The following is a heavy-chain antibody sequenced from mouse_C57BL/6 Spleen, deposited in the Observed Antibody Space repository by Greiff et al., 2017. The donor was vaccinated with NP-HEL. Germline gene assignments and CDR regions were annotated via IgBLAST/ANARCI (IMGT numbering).Heavy chain of an antibody. V-gene: IGHV1-85*01. CDR2: IYPRDGST. CDR1: GYTFTSYD. J-gene: IGHJ2*01. D-gene: IGHD2-3*01. Sequence: QVQLKQSGPELVKPGASVKLSCKASGYTFTSYDINWVKQRPGQGLEWIGWIYPRDGSTKYNEKFTGKATLTVHPSSSTAYMELHSLTSEDSAVYFCAIDGYYVRDYWGQGTTLTVSS. CDR3: AIDGYYVRDY.